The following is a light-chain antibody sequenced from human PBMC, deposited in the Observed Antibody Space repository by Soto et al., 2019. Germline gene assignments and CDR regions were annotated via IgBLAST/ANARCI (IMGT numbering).Light chain of an antibody. CDR3: QQYNNWPLT. Sequence: VGVSMSPATLSVSTGERATLSCRASQSVSSNLAWHQQRPGQAPRLLIYGASTRATGVPARFSGGGSGTEFTLTITSLQSEDFAVYWCQQYNNWPLTFGPGRRLEI. CDR1: QSVSSN. V-gene: IGKV3D-15*01. CDR2: GAS. J-gene: IGKJ5*01.